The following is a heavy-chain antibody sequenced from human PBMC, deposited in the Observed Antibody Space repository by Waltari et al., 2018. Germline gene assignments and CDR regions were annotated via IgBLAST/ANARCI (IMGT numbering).Heavy chain of an antibody. CDR2: ITADGRSR. CDR3: AKADFGNPYWFFDL. J-gene: IGHJ2*01. V-gene: IGHV3-23*01. CDR1: GFMFSIYP. Sequence: EGQLLESGGGLVQTGGSLRLSCAASGFMFSIYPMTWVRQAPGKGLEWLSTITADGRSRNYADSVKGRFTISRDNSKNILDLQMNTLRAEDTAVYFCAKADFGNPYWFFDLWGRGTLLTVSS. D-gene: IGHD3-10*01.